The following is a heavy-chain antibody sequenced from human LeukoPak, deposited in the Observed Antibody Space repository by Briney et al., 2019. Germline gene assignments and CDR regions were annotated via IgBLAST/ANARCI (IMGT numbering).Heavy chain of an antibody. CDR1: GYTFTSYA. Sequence: GASVKVSCKASGYTFTSYAMHWVRQAPGQRLEWMGWINAGNGNTKYSQEFQGRVTITRDTSASTAYMELSSLRSEDMAVYYCARGVLPVADYYDSSGTVNWFDPWGQGTLVTVSS. CDR3: ARGVLPVADYYDSSGTVNWFDP. J-gene: IGHJ5*02. V-gene: IGHV1-3*03. D-gene: IGHD3-22*01. CDR2: INAGNGNT.